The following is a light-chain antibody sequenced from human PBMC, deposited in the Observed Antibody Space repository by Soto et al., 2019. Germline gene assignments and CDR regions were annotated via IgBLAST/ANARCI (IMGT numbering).Light chain of an antibody. CDR3: QQGYSSPHA. CDR1: QRISTY. V-gene: IGKV1-39*01. CDR2: AAS. J-gene: IGKJ2*01. Sequence: DIQMTQSPSSLSPSVGERVTITCRASQRISTYLNWYQQKPGKAPKLLIYAASRLQSGVPSRFSGSGSGTDFTLTISSMQPEDFATYYCQQGYSSPHAFGQGTKLEIK.